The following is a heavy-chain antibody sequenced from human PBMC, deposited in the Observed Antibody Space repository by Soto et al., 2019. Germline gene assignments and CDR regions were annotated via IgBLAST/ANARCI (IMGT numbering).Heavy chain of an antibody. J-gene: IGHJ4*02. D-gene: IGHD3-3*01. CDR1: GGSLKSGSYS. V-gene: IGHV4-61*01. CDR3: ARDFAYFDS. Sequence: SETLSLTSTVSGGSLKSGSYSWSWIRQPPGKGLESIGYVYHTGRTSYSPSLKSRVSISMDTSKNQFSLNLDAVTAADTAVYFCARDFAYFDSWGRGTMVTVSS. CDR2: VYHTGRT.